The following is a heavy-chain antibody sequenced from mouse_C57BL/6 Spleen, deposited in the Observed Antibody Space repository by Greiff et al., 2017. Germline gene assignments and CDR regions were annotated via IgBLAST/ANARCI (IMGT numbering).Heavy chain of an antibody. Sequence: QVQLQQPGAELVKPGASVKMSCKASGYTFTSYWITWVKQRPGQGLEWIGDIYPGSGSTNYNEKFKSKATLTVDTSSSTAYMQLSSLTSEDSAVYYCARWNDGSSYGYFDVWGTGTTVTVSS. J-gene: IGHJ1*03. D-gene: IGHD1-1*01. CDR1: GYTFTSYW. CDR3: ARWNDGSSYGYFDV. V-gene: IGHV1-55*01. CDR2: IYPGSGST.